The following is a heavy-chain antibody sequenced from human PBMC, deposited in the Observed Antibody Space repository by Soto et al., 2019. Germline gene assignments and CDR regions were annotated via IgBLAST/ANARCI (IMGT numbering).Heavy chain of an antibody. V-gene: IGHV3-11*01. D-gene: IGHD6-19*01. J-gene: IGHJ4*02. CDR1: GFTFSDYY. Sequence: QVQLVESEGGLVKPAGSLRLSCAASGFTFSDYYMSWIRQAPGKGLEWVSYISRSGSTIYYADSVKGRFTISRDSAKNSLYLQMNSLRAEDTAVYYCARVAVAGTYGDYWGQGTLVTVSS. CDR2: ISRSGSTI. CDR3: ARVAVAGTYGDY.